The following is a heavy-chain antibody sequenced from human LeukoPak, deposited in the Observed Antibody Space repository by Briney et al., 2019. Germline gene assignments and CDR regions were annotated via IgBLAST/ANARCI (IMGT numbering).Heavy chain of an antibody. V-gene: IGHV4-34*01. CDR2: INHSGST. J-gene: IGHJ4*02. CDR3: ARGPPYGDYPGN. D-gene: IGHD4-17*01. Sequence: PSETLSLTCAVYGGSFSVYYWSWIRQPPGKGLEWIGEINHSGSTNYNPSLKSRVTISVDTSKNQFSLKLSSVTAADTAVYYCARGPPYGDYPGNWGQGTLVTVSS. CDR1: GGSFSVYY.